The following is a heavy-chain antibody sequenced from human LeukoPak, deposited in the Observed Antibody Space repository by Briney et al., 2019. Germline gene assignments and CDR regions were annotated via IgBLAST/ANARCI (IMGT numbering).Heavy chain of an antibody. Sequence: ASVKVSCKASGYTFTSYGISWVRQAPGQGLEWMGWISAYNGNANYAQKLQGRVTMTTDTSTSTAYMELSRLRSDDTAVYYCARVHCSSTSCYRMAFDIWGQGTMVTVSS. CDR3: ARVHCSSTSCYRMAFDI. D-gene: IGHD2-2*01. CDR2: ISAYNGNA. J-gene: IGHJ3*02. V-gene: IGHV1-18*01. CDR1: GYTFTSYG.